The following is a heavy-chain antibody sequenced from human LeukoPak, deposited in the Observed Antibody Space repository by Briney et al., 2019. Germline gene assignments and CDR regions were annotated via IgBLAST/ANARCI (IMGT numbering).Heavy chain of an antibody. V-gene: IGHV1-46*01. CDR3: ARDGSSGSGDY. CDR1: GYTFTSYH. J-gene: IGHJ4*02. CDR2: INPSGGTT. Sequence: GASVKVSCKASGYTFTSYHMHWARQAPGQGLEWMGMINPSGGTTSYAQKFQGRVTMTRDTSTSTVYMELSSLRSEDTAVYYCARDGSSGSGDYWGQGALVAVSS. D-gene: IGHD3-22*01.